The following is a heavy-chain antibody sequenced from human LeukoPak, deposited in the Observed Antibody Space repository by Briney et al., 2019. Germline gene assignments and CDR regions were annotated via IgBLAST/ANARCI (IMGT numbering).Heavy chain of an antibody. V-gene: IGHV1-2*02. CDR2: INPNSGGT. CDR3: ARTVYSSGHRDWFDP. Sequence: ASVKVSCKASGYTFTGYYMHWVRQAPGQGLEWMGWINPNSGGTNYAQKFQGRVTMTRDTSISTAYMELSRLRSDDTAVYYCARTVYSSGHRDWFDPWGQGTLVTVSS. J-gene: IGHJ5*02. CDR1: GYTFTGYY. D-gene: IGHD6-19*01.